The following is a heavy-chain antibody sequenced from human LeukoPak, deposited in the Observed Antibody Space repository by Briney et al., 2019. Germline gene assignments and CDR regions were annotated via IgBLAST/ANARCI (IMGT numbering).Heavy chain of an antibody. Sequence: PSETLSLTCTVSGGSTSSYYWSWLRQPPGKGREWLGYIYYSGSTNYNPSLKSRVTISVDPSKNQFSLKLSSVTAADTAVYYCAITKGDSGAFDYWGQGTLVTVSS. D-gene: IGHD3-10*01. V-gene: IGHV4-59*01. CDR1: GGSTSSYY. CDR3: AITKGDSGAFDY. J-gene: IGHJ4*02. CDR2: IYYSGST.